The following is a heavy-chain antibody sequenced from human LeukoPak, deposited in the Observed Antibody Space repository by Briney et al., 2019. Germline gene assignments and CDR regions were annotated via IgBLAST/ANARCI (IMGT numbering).Heavy chain of an antibody. D-gene: IGHD3-22*01. CDR3: STTYYYDSSEGY. CDR2: IKSKTDGGTI. J-gene: IGHJ4*02. Sequence: GGSLRLSCAASGFPFTNAWMNWVRQAPGKGLEWVGRIKSKTDGGTIDYAAPVKGRFTISRDDSKNTLYLQMNSLKTEDTAVYYCSTTYYYDSSEGYWGQGTLVTVSS. CDR1: GFPFTNAW. V-gene: IGHV3-15*07.